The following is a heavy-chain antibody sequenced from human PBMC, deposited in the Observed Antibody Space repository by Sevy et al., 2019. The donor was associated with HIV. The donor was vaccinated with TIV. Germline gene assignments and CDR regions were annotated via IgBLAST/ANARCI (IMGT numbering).Heavy chain of an antibody. D-gene: IGHD3-3*01. Sequence: GGSLRLSCAASGFTFSSYWMSWVRQAPGKGLEWVANIKQDGSEKYYVDSVKGRFTISRDNAKNSLYLQMNSLRAEDTAVYYCARCGYYDFWSGYYYSDHDAFDIWGQGTMLTVSS. CDR2: IKQDGSEK. CDR3: ARCGYYDFWSGYYYSDHDAFDI. CDR1: GFTFSSYW. J-gene: IGHJ3*02. V-gene: IGHV3-7*01.